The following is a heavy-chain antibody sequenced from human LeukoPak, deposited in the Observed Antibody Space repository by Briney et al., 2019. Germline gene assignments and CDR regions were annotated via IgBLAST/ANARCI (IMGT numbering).Heavy chain of an antibody. Sequence: GESLKISCKGFGYNFTSYWIGWVRQKPGKGLEWMGFIYPSDSNTRYSPSFQGQVTISADKSITTTYLQWDSLKASDTAMYYCARHPWGIKVADYWGQGTLVTVSS. V-gene: IGHV5-51*01. CDR2: IYPSDSNT. D-gene: IGHD3-16*01. CDR1: GYNFTSYW. CDR3: ARHPWGIKVADY. J-gene: IGHJ4*02.